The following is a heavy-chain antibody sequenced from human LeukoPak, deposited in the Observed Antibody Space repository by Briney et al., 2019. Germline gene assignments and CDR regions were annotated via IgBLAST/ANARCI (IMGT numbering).Heavy chain of an antibody. D-gene: IGHD4-17*01. J-gene: IGHJ4*02. CDR1: GFTFSSYW. Sequence: GGSLRLSCAASGFTFSSYWMSWVRQTPGKGLEWVANIKQDGSEKYYVDSVKGRFTISRDNAKNSLYLQMNSLRAEDTAVYYCARAPPYGDYLTPDFDYWGQGTLVTVSS. V-gene: IGHV3-7*01. CDR2: IKQDGSEK. CDR3: ARAPPYGDYLTPDFDY.